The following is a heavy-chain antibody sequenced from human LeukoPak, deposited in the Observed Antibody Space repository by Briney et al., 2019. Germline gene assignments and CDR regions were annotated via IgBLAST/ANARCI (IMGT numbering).Heavy chain of an antibody. J-gene: IGHJ5*02. CDR2: IYPGDADT. CDR3: ARQGGIWYSSSQNWFDP. D-gene: IGHD6-13*01. V-gene: IGHV5-51*01. CDR1: GYSFTSYW. Sequence: GESLKISRKGSGYSFTSYWFGWVRQMPGKGRDGMGIIYPGDADTRYSPSLQGQVTISADKSISTAYLQWSSLKASDTAMYYCARQGGIWYSSSQNWFDPWGQGTLVTVSS.